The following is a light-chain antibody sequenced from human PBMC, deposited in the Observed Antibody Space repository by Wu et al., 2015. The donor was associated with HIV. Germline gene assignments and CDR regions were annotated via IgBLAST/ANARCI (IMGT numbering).Light chain of an antibody. Sequence: DIQMTQSPSSLSASVGDRVTITCRASQGISNFLAWYQQKPGKAPKLLIYTASSLQVGVPSRFSGSGSGTDFTLTISSLQPEDFATYYCQQSYSTITWTFGQGTKVEIK. V-gene: IGKV1-39*01. J-gene: IGKJ1*01. CDR3: QQSYSTITWT. CDR1: QGISNF. CDR2: TAS.